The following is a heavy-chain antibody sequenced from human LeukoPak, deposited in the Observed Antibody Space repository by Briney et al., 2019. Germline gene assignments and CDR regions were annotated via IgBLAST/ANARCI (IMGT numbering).Heavy chain of an antibody. CDR3: ARARAAAGKNWFDP. J-gene: IGHJ5*02. V-gene: IGHV4-39*01. CDR1: GGSISSSSYC. CDR2: IYYSGST. D-gene: IGHD6-13*01. Sequence: SETLSLTCTVSGGSISSSSYCWGWIRQPPGKGLEWIGSIYYSGSTYYNPSLESRVTISVDTSKNQFSLKLSSVTAADTAVYYCARARAAAGKNWFDPWGQGTLVTVSS.